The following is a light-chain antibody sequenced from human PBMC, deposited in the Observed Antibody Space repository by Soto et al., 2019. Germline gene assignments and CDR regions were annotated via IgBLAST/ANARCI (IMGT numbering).Light chain of an antibody. J-gene: IGLJ2*01. V-gene: IGLV1-40*01. Sequence: QSVLTQPHSVSGAPGQRVTISCTGSSSNIGAGYDVHWYQQLPGTAPKLLIYGNSNRPSGVPDRFSGSKSGTSASLAITWLQAEDEADYYCQSYDSRRSVVFGGGTKLTVL. CDR3: QSYDSRRSVV. CDR1: SSNIGAGYD. CDR2: GNS.